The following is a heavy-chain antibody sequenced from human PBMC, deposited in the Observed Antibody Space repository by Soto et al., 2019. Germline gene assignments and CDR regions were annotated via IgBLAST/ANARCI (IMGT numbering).Heavy chain of an antibody. CDR1: GFTFSDHY. V-gene: IGHV3-72*01. J-gene: IGHJ4*02. CDR3: SRGPPDY. Sequence: LRLSCAASGFTFSDHYMDWVRQAPGKGLEWVGRIRNKANSYTTEYAASVKGRFTISRDDSKNSLYLQMNSLKTEDTAVYYCSRGPPDYWGQGTLVTVSS. CDR2: IRNKANSYTT.